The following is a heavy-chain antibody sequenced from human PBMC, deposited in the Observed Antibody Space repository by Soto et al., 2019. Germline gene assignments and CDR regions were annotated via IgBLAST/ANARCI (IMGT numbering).Heavy chain of an antibody. Sequence: EVQLLESGGGLVKPGGSLRLSCAASGFSFSSAWMNWVRQAPGKGLEWVGRIRTKSEGETTDYPAPVKGRFSISRDDLKTTLYLQMTSLKIEDTAVYFCTTGSVEGYWGQGTLVTVSS. CDR3: TTGSVEGY. D-gene: IGHD1-26*01. J-gene: IGHJ4*02. V-gene: IGHV3-15*07. CDR1: GFSFSSAW. CDR2: IRTKSEGETT.